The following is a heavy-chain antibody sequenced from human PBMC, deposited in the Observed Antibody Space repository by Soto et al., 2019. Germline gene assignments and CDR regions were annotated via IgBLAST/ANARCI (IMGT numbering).Heavy chain of an antibody. CDR1: GFTFSSYG. J-gene: IGHJ4*02. CDR3: AKAYAVPAATASFDY. CDR2: ISYDGNNK. D-gene: IGHD2-2*01. V-gene: IGHV3-30*18. Sequence: QVQLVESGGGVVQPGRSLRLSCAASGFTFSSYGMHWVRQAPGKGLEWVAVISYDGNNKYYGDSVKVRFSISKDNSKNTLYLQMDSLRPEDTALYYCAKAYAVPAATASFDYWGQGTLVTVSS.